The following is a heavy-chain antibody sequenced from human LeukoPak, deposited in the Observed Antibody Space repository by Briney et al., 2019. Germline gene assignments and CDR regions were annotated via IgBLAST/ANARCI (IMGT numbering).Heavy chain of an antibody. Sequence: PGGSLRLSCAASGFTFSSYEMNWVRQAPGKGLEWVSYISSTGSTIYYADSVKGRFTISRDNAKNSLYLQMNSLRAEDTAVYYCARVYYGSGKGYFQDWGQSTLITVSS. J-gene: IGHJ1*01. CDR1: GFTFSSYE. CDR3: ARVYYGSGKGYFQD. D-gene: IGHD3-10*01. V-gene: IGHV3-48*03. CDR2: ISSTGSTI.